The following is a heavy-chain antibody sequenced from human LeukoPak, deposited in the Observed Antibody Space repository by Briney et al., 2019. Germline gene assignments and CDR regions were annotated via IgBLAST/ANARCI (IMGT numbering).Heavy chain of an antibody. J-gene: IGHJ1*01. CDR3: ARGGAARLHFQN. Sequence: SETLSLTCAVSGGSISSGGYSWSWIRQPPGKGLEWIGYIYHSGSTYYNPSLKSRVTISVDTSKNQFSLKLSSVTAADTAVYYCARGGAARLHFQNWGQGTLVTVS. V-gene: IGHV4-30-2*05. CDR2: IYHSGST. CDR1: GGSISSGGYS. D-gene: IGHD6-6*01.